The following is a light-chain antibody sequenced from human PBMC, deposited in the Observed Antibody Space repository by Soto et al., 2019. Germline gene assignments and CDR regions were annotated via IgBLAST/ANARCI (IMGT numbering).Light chain of an antibody. Sequence: DLQMTQSPSTLSGSLGDRVTITCRASQTISSWLAWYQQKTGKAPKILIYKESTLEIGVPSRFSGSGSGTELTLTISGLQPGDSATYYCLKHNSYPPTFGQGTKVDIK. CDR3: LKHNSYPPT. J-gene: IGKJ1*01. V-gene: IGKV1-5*03. CDR2: KES. CDR1: QTISSW.